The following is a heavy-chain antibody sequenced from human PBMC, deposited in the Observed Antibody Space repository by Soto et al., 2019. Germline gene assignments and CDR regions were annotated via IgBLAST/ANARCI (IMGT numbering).Heavy chain of an antibody. CDR2: ISWNSGSI. D-gene: IGHD4-17*01. CDR3: AKDSSTVTPFYYFDY. J-gene: IGHJ4*02. Sequence: GGSLRLSCAASGFTFDDYAMHWVRQAPGKGLEWVSGISWNSGSIGYADSVKGRFTISRDNAKNSLYLQMNSLRAEDTALYYCAKDSSTVTPFYYFDYWGQGTLVTVSS. CDR1: GFTFDDYA. V-gene: IGHV3-9*01.